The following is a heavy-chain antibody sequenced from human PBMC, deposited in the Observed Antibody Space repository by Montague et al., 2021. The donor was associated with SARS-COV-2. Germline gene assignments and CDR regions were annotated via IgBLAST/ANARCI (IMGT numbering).Heavy chain of an antibody. CDR1: GDSISYFY. Sequence: SETLSLTCTVSGDSISYFYWSWIRQPAGKGLEWIGRVSASGSTNYNPSLNSRVTMSVDTSKKQFSLRLSPVTAADTAVYYCARGGGWKRHFDYWGQGTLVAVSS. CDR2: VSASGST. CDR3: ARGGGWKRHFDY. J-gene: IGHJ4*02. V-gene: IGHV4-4*07. D-gene: IGHD4-23*01.